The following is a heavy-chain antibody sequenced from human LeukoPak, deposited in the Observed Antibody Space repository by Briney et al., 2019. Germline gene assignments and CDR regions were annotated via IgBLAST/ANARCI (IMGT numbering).Heavy chain of an antibody. CDR1: GGTFSSYA. V-gene: IGHV1-69*06. CDR2: IIPIFGTA. CDR3: ATHPDSGSYWVLDY. J-gene: IGHJ4*02. Sequence: SVKVSCKASGGTFSSYAISWVRQAPGQGLEWMGGIIPIFGTANYAQKFQGRVTITADKSTSTAYMELSSLRSEDTAVYYCATHPDSGSYWVLDYWGQGTLVTVSS. D-gene: IGHD1-26*01.